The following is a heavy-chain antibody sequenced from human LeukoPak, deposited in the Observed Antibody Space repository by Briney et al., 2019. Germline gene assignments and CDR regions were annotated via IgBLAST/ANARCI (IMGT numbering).Heavy chain of an antibody. J-gene: IGHJ3*02. D-gene: IGHD4-23*01. CDR3: ARGFGVNGLAFDI. CDR2: IKQDGSEK. V-gene: IGHV3-7*05. Sequence: SGGSLRLSCAASGFTFSSYWMSWVRQAPGKGLEWVANIKQDGSEKYYVDSVKGRFTISRDNAKSSLFLQMSSLRADDTAVYYCARGFGVNGLAFDIWGQGTMVTVSS. CDR1: GFTFSSYW.